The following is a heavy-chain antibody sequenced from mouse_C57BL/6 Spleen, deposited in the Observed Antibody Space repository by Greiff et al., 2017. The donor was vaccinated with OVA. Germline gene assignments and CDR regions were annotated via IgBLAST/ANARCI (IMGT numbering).Heavy chain of an antibody. Sequence: VQLQQSGAELARPGASVKMSCKASGYTFTSYTMHWVKQRPGQGLEWIGYINPSSGYTKYNQKFKGKATLTADKSSSTAYMQLSSLTSEDSAVCYCASTVVATRDWFAYWGQGTLVTVSA. CDR3: ASTVVATRDWFAY. J-gene: IGHJ3*01. CDR1: GYTFTSYT. CDR2: INPSSGYT. D-gene: IGHD1-1*01. V-gene: IGHV1-4*01.